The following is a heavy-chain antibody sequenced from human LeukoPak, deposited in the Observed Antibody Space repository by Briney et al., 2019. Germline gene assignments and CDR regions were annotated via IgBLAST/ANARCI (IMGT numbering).Heavy chain of an antibody. Sequence: GGSLRLSCAASGFSFTNYWMGWVRQAPGKGLEYVGNIKQDGSETYYVDSLRGRFTISRDNAKNSLYLQMNSLRVEDTAVYYCVRDDRSDSGYYYDNYWGQGTLVTVPS. CDR3: VRDDRSDSGYYYDNY. V-gene: IGHV3-7*01. D-gene: IGHD3-16*01. J-gene: IGHJ4*02. CDR1: GFSFTNYW. CDR2: IKQDGSET.